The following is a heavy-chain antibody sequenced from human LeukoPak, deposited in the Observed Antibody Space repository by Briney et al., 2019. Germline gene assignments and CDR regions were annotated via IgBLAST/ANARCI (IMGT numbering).Heavy chain of an antibody. CDR1: GGSISSGDYY. D-gene: IGHD6-13*01. V-gene: IGHV4-61*02. Sequence: RPSETLSLTCTVSGGSISSGDYYWSWIRQPAGKGLEWIGRIYTSGSTNYNPSLKSRVTMSVDTSKNQFSLKLSSVTAADTAVYYCARDLVGRWQQLVRGGSFDYWGQGTLVTVSS. CDR3: ARDLVGRWQQLVRGGSFDY. CDR2: IYTSGST. J-gene: IGHJ4*02.